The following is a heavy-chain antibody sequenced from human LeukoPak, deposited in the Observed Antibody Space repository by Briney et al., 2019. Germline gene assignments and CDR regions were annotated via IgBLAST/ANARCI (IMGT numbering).Heavy chain of an antibody. CDR3: ARSGSKVVTAINF. D-gene: IGHD2-21*02. CDR1: GGSISSYY. J-gene: IGHJ4*02. Sequence: SETLSLTCTVSGGSISSYYWSWIRQPPGKGLEWIGYIYYSGSTNYNPSLKSRVTISVDTSNNQFSLKLGSVTAADTAVYYCARSGSKVVTAINFWGQGTLVTVSS. V-gene: IGHV4-59*01. CDR2: IYYSGST.